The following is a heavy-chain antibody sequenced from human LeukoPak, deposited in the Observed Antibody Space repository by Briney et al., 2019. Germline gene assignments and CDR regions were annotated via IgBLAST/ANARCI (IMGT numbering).Heavy chain of an antibody. D-gene: IGHD7-27*01. CDR2: IIPIFGTA. Sequence: SVKVSCKASGGTFSSYAISWVRQAPGQGLEWMGGIIPIFGTANYAQKFQGRVTITADESTSTAYMELSSLRSEDTAAYYCTRVRRTNWGSGGLGWYFDLWGRGTLVTVSS. CDR3: TRVRRTNWGSGGLGWYFDL. CDR1: GGTFSSYA. J-gene: IGHJ2*01. V-gene: IGHV1-69*13.